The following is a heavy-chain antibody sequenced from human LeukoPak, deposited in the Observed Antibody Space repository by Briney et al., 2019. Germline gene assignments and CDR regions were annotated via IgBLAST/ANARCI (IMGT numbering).Heavy chain of an antibody. V-gene: IGHV1-2*02. CDR2: INPNSRGT. Sequence: ASVKVSCKASGYTFTDYYMHWVRQAPGQGLEWMGWINPNSRGTDSAQKFQGRFSMTRDTSVSTAYMELSRLRSDDTAVYYCARRAREYSHDAFDIWGQGTMVTVSS. CDR1: GYTFTDYY. D-gene: IGHD5-18*01. J-gene: IGHJ3*02. CDR3: ARRAREYSHDAFDI.